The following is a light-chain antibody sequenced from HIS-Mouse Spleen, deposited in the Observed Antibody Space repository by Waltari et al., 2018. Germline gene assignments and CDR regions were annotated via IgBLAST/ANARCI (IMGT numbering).Light chain of an antibody. CDR1: QSGLYSYNNNNY. V-gene: IGKV4-1*01. J-gene: IGKJ2*01. CDR3: QQYYSTPDT. Sequence: DIVMTQSPDSLAVSLGEGATINCKSSQSGLYSYNNNNYLAWYQQKPGQPPKLLIYWASTREAGVPDRFSGSGSGTDFTLTISCLQAEDVAVYYCQQYYSTPDTFGQGTKLEIK. CDR2: WAS.